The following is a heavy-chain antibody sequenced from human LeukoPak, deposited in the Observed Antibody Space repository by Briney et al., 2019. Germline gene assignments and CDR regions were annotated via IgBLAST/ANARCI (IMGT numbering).Heavy chain of an antibody. Sequence: GGSLRLSCVAYGFNFRDYSMNWVRQAPGKGLEWVSYISSSSSTIYYADSVKGRFTISRDNAKNSLYLQMNSLRAEDTAVYYCARDLSGYPDTFDPWGQGTLVTVSS. CDR1: GFNFRDYS. CDR3: ARDLSGYPDTFDP. J-gene: IGHJ5*02. CDR2: ISSSSSTI. D-gene: IGHD1-1*01. V-gene: IGHV3-48*01.